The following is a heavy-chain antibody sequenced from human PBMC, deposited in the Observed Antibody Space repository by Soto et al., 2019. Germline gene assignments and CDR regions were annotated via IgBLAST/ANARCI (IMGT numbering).Heavy chain of an antibody. D-gene: IGHD5-18*01. CDR3: AKGRREYTFGHMAAHYGMDV. Sequence: GGSLRLCCAAAGFTCGNYWIHWVRQPPGKGPVWVSRIDNAGSSARYADSVKGRFTISRDNSKNTLYLQMNSLRPEDTAVYYCAKGRREYTFGHMAAHYGMDVWGQGTTVTVSS. CDR1: GFTCGNYW. J-gene: IGHJ6*02. CDR2: IDNAGSSA. V-gene: IGHV3-74*01.